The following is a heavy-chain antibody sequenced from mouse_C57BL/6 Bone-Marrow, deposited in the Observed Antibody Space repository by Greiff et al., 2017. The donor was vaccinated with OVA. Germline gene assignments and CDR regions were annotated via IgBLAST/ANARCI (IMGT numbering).Heavy chain of an antibody. CDR1: GFNIKDYY. CDR3: TKVATKNWYFDV. J-gene: IGHJ1*03. CDR2: IDPEDGDT. D-gene: IGHD1-1*02. Sequence: VQLQQHGAALLRPWASVKLSCTASGFNIKDYYMHWVKQRPEQGLEWIGRIDPEDGDTEYAPKFQGKATMTADTSSNTAYLQLSSLTSEDTAVYYCTKVATKNWYFDVWGTGTTVTVSS. V-gene: IGHV14-1*01.